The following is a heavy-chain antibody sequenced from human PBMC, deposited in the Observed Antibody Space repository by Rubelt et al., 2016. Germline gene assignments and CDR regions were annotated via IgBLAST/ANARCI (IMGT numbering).Heavy chain of an antibody. J-gene: IGHJ6*02. CDR2: VFYTGSA. V-gene: IGHV4-59*08. D-gene: IGHD6-6*01. CDR3: ASNTKYSNWHGMNA. CDR1: GGSINTFY. Sequence: QVQLQESGPGLVKPSKTLSLTCTVSGGSINTFYWSWIRQPPGKGLEWIGYVFYTGSANYNPSLKSRVTISVDTARNQFSRKRSFGTAADTAVYYCASNTKYSNWHGMNAWGQGTTVIVSS.